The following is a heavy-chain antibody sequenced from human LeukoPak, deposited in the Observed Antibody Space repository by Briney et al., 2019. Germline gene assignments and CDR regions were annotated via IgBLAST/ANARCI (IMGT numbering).Heavy chain of an antibody. J-gene: IGHJ4*02. CDR1: GFTFDDYG. D-gene: IGHD6-19*01. CDR3: ARGVAVAGTEEFFDY. Sequence: GGSLRLSCATSGFTFDDYGMSWVRQVPGKGLEWVSVIYSGGSTYYADSVKGRFTISRDNSKNTLYLQMNSLRAEDTAVYYCARGVAVAGTEEFFDYWGQGTLVTVSS. V-gene: IGHV3-53*01. CDR2: IYSGGST.